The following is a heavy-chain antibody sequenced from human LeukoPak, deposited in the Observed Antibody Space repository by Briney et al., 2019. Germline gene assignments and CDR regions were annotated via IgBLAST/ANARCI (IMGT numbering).Heavy chain of an antibody. CDR1: GFTFSSYG. D-gene: IGHD3-22*01. J-gene: IGHJ4*02. CDR3: ARVGYYDSSGYYGLDY. CDR2: ITTSGNTM. Sequence: GGSLRLSCAASGFTFSSYGMHWVRQAPGKGLEWISYITTSGNTMYYTDSVKGRFTISRDNTKNSLYLQMNSLRAEDTAVYYCARVGYYDSSGYYGLDYWGQGTLVTVSS. V-gene: IGHV3-48*04.